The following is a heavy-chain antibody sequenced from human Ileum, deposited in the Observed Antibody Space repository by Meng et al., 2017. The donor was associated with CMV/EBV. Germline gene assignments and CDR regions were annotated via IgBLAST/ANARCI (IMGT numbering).Heavy chain of an antibody. Sequence: GESLKISCAASGFTFSSYSMNWVRQAPGKGLEWVSSISSSSSYIYYADSVKGRFTISRDNAKNSLYLQMNSLRAEDTAVDYWARSKNDFWGGYYYGMDVWGQGTTVTVSS. D-gene: IGHD3-3*01. J-gene: IGHJ6*02. CDR2: ISSSSSYI. CDR3: ARSKNDFWGGYYYGMDV. CDR1: GFTFSSYS. V-gene: IGHV3-21*01.